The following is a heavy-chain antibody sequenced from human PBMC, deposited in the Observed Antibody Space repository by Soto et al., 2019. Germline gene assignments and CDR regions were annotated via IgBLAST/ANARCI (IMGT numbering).Heavy chain of an antibody. CDR3: ARIPAAMMGDYFDY. D-gene: IGHD2-2*01. Sequence: QVQLVHSGAEVTKPGSSVKVSCKASGGTFRSYTISWVRQAPGQVLEWMGRIIPSLGIANYAQKFQGRVTITADKSTSTAYRELSSLRSEDTAVYYCARIPAAMMGDYFDYWGQGTLVTVSS. CDR2: IIPSLGIA. V-gene: IGHV1-69*02. J-gene: IGHJ4*02. CDR1: GGTFRSYT.